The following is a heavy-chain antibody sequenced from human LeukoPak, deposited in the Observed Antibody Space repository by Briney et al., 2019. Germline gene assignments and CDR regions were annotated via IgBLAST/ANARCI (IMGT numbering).Heavy chain of an antibody. CDR1: GGSFSGYY. V-gene: IGHV4-59*01. CDR3: ARGGVAAKYYFDS. J-gene: IGHJ4*02. Sequence: SETLSLTCAVYGGSFSGYYWSWIRQPPGKGLEFIGYIYYSGTTNYNPSLKSRVTLSVDTSKNQFSLKLSSVTAADTAVYYCARGGVAAKYYFDSWGQGTLVTVSS. CDR2: IYYSGTT. D-gene: IGHD3-10*01.